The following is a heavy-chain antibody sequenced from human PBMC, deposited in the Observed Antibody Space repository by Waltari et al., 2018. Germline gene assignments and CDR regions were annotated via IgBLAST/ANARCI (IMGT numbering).Heavy chain of an antibody. CDR1: GFHFSRYG. CDR3: VRDGIIPSRDYFDF. D-gene: IGHD2-21*01. CDR2: IRYDGSNK. J-gene: IGHJ4*02. V-gene: IGHV3-30*02. Sequence: QVQLVESGGGVVQPGGSLRLSCAASGFHFSRYGMHWVRQAPGKGLEWVAFIRYDGSNKFYADSVKGRFTISRDNSKNTLYLQMNSLRPEDTALYYCVRDGIIPSRDYFDFWGQGTLVTVSS.